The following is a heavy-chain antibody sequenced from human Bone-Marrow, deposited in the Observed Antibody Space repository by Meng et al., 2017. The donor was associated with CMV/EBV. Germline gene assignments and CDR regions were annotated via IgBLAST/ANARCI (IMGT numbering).Heavy chain of an antibody. CDR2: INPNSGGT. CDR1: GYTFTSYD. Sequence: APVKVSCKASGYTFTSYDINWVRQATGQGLEWMGWINPNSGGTNYAQKFQGRVTMTRDTSIRTAYMELSRLRSDDTAVYYCARTYNDFWSGYFSGWFDPWGQGTLVTVSS. CDR3: ARTYNDFWSGYFSGWFDP. D-gene: IGHD3-3*01. V-gene: IGHV1-2*02. J-gene: IGHJ5*02.